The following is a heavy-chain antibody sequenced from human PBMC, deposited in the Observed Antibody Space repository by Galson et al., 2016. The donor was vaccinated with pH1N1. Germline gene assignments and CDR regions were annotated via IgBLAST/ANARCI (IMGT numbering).Heavy chain of an antibody. D-gene: IGHD1-26*01. Sequence: SLRLSCAASGFTLSSYWMSWVRQAPGKGLEWVANMNQDGNKQYYVDSVKGRFIISRDYSENSLYQQMNSQRAEDTAMYYCVRAVGRADAHWGQGTLVTVSS. CDR1: GFTLSSYW. CDR3: VRAVGRADAH. CDR2: MNQDGNKQ. J-gene: IGHJ4*02. V-gene: IGHV3-7*01.